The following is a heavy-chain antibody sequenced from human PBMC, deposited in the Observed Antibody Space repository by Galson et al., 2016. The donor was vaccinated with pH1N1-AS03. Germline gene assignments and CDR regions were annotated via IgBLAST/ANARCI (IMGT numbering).Heavy chain of an antibody. V-gene: IGHV3-7*03. D-gene: IGHD1-1*01. CDR3: VRDAGFLVDY. Sequence: SLRLSCATSGFSFSESWMNWVRQAPGKGLEWVAIIHKDGSEKHYLDSVKGRFTISRDNAKNSIYLQMDTLRPEDTAFYYCVRDAGFLVDYWGQGTLVTVSS. J-gene: IGHJ4*02. CDR1: GFSFSESW. CDR2: IHKDGSEK.